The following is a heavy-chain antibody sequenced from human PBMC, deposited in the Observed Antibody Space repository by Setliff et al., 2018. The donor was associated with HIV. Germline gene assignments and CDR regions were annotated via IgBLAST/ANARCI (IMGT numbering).Heavy chain of an antibody. CDR2: IVPILGIA. CDR3: ARCGAGEWHLYMDV. V-gene: IGHV1-69*04. CDR1: GYTFTSYG. D-gene: IGHD3-16*01. Sequence: SVKVSCKASGYTFTSYGISWVRQAPGQGLEWMGRIVPILGIANYAQKFQGRVTITADKSTSTVYMELSSLRSEDTAVYYCARCGAGEWHLYMDVWGKGTAVTVS. J-gene: IGHJ6*03.